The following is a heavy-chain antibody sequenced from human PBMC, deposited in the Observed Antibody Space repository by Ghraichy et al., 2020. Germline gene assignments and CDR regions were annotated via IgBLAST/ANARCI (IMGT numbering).Heavy chain of an antibody. CDR3: ARETLGRSPVRGVINDAFDI. V-gene: IGHV4-39*07. D-gene: IGHD3-10*01. J-gene: IGHJ3*02. CDR2: IYYSGST. Sequence: SETLSLTCTVSGGSISSSSYYWGWIRQPPGKGLEWIGSIYYSGSTYYNPSLKSRVTISVDTSKNQFSLKLSSVTAADTAVYYCARETLGRSPVRGVINDAFDIWGQGTMVTVSS. CDR1: GGSISSSSYY.